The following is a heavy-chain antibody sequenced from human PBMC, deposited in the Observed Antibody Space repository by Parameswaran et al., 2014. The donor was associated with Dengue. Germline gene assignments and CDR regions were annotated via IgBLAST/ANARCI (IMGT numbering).Heavy chain of an antibody. V-gene: IGHV3-15*01. CDR2: IKSKTDGGTT. D-gene: IGHD2-2*01. J-gene: IGHJ4*02. Sequence: RWIRQPPGKGLEWVGRIKSKTDGGTTDYAAPVKGRFTISRDDSKNTLYLQMNSLKTEDTAVYYCTTDVIVVVPAAMRGDYWGQGTLVTVSS. CDR3: TTDVIVVVPAAMRGDY.